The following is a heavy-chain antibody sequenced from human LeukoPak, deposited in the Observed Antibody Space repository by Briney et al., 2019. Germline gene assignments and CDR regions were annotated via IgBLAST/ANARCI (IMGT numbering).Heavy chain of an antibody. CDR1: GGSISSLY. CDR3: ARHRAYSSSSPFDY. Sequence: SETLSLTRSVSGGSISSLYWSWIRQPPGKGLEWIGYIYYTGSTNYNPSLKSRVTMFVDMSKNQFSLRLSSVTAADTAVYYCARHRAYSSSSPFDYWGQGTLVTVSS. CDR2: IYYTGST. J-gene: IGHJ4*02. D-gene: IGHD6-6*01. V-gene: IGHV4-59*08.